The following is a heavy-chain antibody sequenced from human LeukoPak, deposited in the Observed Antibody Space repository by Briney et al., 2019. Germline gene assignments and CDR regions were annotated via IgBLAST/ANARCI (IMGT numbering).Heavy chain of an antibody. J-gene: IGHJ6*03. CDR3: ATKRMYSNFDYYYYYMDV. V-gene: IGHV1-69*13. D-gene: IGHD4-11*01. CDR1: GGTFSSYA. CDR2: IIPIFGTA. Sequence: SVKVSCKASGGTFSSYAISWVRQAPGQGLEWTGGIIPIFGTANYAQKFQGRVTITADESTSTAYMELSSLRSEDTAVYYCATKRMYSNFDYYYYYMDVWGKGTTVTVSS.